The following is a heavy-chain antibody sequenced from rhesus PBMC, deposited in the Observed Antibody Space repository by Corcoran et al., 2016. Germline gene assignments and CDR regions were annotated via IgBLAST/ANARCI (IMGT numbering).Heavy chain of an antibody. CDR3: ARGLERRYYYGLDS. Sequence: QVQLVQSGAEVKKPGASVKVSCKASGFTFGSYAISWVRQAPGQGLEWMGMFIPLVGITNDAEKSRGRVTITAERSTSTAYMELSSLRSEDTAVYYCARGLERRYYYGLDSWGQGVVVTVSS. CDR1: GFTFGSYA. D-gene: IGHD1-7*02. V-gene: IGHV1-198*02. J-gene: IGHJ6*01. CDR2: FIPLVGIT.